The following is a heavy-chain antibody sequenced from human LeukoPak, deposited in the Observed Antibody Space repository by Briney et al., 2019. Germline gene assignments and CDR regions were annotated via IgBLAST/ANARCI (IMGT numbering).Heavy chain of an antibody. Sequence: SETLSLTCTVSGYSISSGYYWGWIRQPPGKGLEWIGSIYYSGNTYYNPSLKSRVTISVDTSKNQFSLKLSSVTAADTAVYYCARDKAIYNFWSGYFGVGWFDPWGQGTLVTVSS. J-gene: IGHJ5*02. V-gene: IGHV4-38-2*02. CDR2: IYYSGNT. CDR1: GYSISSGYY. D-gene: IGHD3-3*01. CDR3: ARDKAIYNFWSGYFGVGWFDP.